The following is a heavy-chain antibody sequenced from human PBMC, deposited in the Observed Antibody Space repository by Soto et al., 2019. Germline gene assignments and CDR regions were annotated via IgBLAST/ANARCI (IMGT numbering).Heavy chain of an antibody. Sequence: PSETLSLTCAVYGGSFSGYYWSWIRQPPGKGLEWIGEINHSGSTNYNPSLKSRVTISVDTSKNQFSLKLSSVTAADTAVYYCARGRYFDWLTVFDYWGQGTLVTVPS. CDR2: INHSGST. CDR3: ARGRYFDWLTVFDY. J-gene: IGHJ4*02. CDR1: GGSFSGYY. V-gene: IGHV4-34*01. D-gene: IGHD3-9*01.